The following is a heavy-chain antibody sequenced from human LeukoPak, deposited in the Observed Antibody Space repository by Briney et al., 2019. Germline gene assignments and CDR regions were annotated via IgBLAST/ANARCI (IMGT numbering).Heavy chain of an antibody. Sequence: AGTVSFKGSGGTFTSYTISWVRQAPGQGLEWMGRIIPILGIANYAQKFQGRVTITANKSTSTAYMELSSLRSEDTAVYYCAIVNFDYWGQGTLVTVSS. CDR2: IIPILGIA. J-gene: IGHJ4*02. CDR1: GGTFTSYT. CDR3: AIVNFDY. V-gene: IGHV1-69*02.